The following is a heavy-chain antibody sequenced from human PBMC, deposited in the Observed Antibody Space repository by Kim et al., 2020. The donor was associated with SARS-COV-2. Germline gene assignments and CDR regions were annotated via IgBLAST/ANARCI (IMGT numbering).Heavy chain of an antibody. Sequence: GGSLRLSCAASGFTFSSYGMHWVRQAPGKGLEWVAVISYDGSNKYYADSVKGRFTISRDNSKNTLYLQMNSLRAEDTAVYYCARDYRVCEGLMDVWGQGTTVTVSS. J-gene: IGHJ6*02. CDR1: GFTFSSYG. V-gene: IGHV3-33*05. D-gene: IGHD2-8*01. CDR2: ISYDGSNK. CDR3: ARDYRVCEGLMDV.